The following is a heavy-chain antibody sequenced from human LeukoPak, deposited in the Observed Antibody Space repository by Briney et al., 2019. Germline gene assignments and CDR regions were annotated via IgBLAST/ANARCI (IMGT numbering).Heavy chain of an antibody. Sequence: PGGSLRLSCAASGFTFRDAAMTWVRQGPGKGLEWFSLISSSGANAYYADSVKGRFTISRDNSKNTLYLQRHNLRGEDTAEYYCAKDMELASWGQGTLVTVSS. CDR2: ISSSGANA. CDR1: GFTFRDAA. CDR3: AKDMELAS. J-gene: IGHJ5*02. D-gene: IGHD1-26*01. V-gene: IGHV3-23*01.